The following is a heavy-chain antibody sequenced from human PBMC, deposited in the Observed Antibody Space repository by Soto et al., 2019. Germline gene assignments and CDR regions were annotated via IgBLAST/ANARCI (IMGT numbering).Heavy chain of an antibody. V-gene: IGHV3-48*02. J-gene: IGHJ5*02. CDR3: ARDADYDSSGIRLNWFDP. Sequence: GGSLRLSCAASGDTFSSYSMNWVRKAPGKGLEWVSYISSSSSTIFYADSVKGRFTISRDNAKNSLYLQMNSLRDEDTAVYYCARDADYDSSGIRLNWFDPWGQGTLVTVSS. CDR2: ISSSSSTI. CDR1: GDTFSSYS. D-gene: IGHD3-22*01.